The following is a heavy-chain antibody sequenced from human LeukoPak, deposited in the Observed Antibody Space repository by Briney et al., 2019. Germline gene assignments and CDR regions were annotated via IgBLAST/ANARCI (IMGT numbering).Heavy chain of an antibody. D-gene: IGHD1-1*01. J-gene: IGHJ5*02. V-gene: IGHV3-74*01. CDR1: GFTFSSFW. Sequence: GGALRLSCLASGFTFSSFWMHWVRQTPRKGLVWVSRIKTDVSSTDYADSVRGRFTISRDNARNTLYLQMDSLRVEDTAVYYCVRETRIGSSGTQGWFDPWGQGTLSPSPQ. CDR3: VRETRIGSSGTQGWFDP. CDR2: IKTDVSST.